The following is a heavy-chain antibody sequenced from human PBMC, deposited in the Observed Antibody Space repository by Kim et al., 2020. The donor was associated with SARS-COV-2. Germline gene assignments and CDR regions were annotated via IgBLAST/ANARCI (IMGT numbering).Heavy chain of an antibody. J-gene: IGHJ6*02. CDR2: ISWNSGSI. V-gene: IGHV3-9*01. Sequence: GGSLRLSCAASGFTFDDYAMHWVRQAPGKGLEWVSGISWNSGSIGYADSVKGRFTISRDNAKNSLYLQMNSLRAEDTALYYCAKDRVEYYGWGSPAYYGMEVWGQGTTVTVSS. CDR1: GFTFDDYA. CDR3: AKDRVEYYGWGSPAYYGMEV. D-gene: IGHD3-10*01.